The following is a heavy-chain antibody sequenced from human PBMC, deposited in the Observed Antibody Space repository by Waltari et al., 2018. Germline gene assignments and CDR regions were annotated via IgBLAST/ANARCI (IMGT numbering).Heavy chain of an antibody. V-gene: IGHV4-59*01. CDR1: GGSISSYY. D-gene: IGHD3-10*01. Sequence: QVQLQESGPGLVKPSETLSLTCTVSGGSISSYYWSWIRQPPGKGLEWIGYIYYSGSTNDNPSLKSRVTISVDTSKNQFSLKLSSVTAADTAVYYCARDRSMVRGVIDYYFDYWGQGTLVTVSS. CDR3: ARDRSMVRGVIDYYFDY. J-gene: IGHJ4*02. CDR2: IYYSGST.